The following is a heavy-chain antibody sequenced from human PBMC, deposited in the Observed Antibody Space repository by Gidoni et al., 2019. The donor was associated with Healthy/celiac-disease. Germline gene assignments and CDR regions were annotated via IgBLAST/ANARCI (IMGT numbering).Heavy chain of an antibody. CDR2: ISYDGVNK. D-gene: IGHD2-15*01. CDR1: GFTFSSYA. V-gene: IGHV3-30-3*01. Sequence: QVQLVESGGGVVQPGRSLRLSCAASGFTFSSYAMHWVRQAPGKGLEWVAVISYDGVNKSYADSVKGRFTISRDNSKNTLYLQMNSLSAEDTAVYYCARVEDGPLDYWGQGTLVTVSS. J-gene: IGHJ4*02. CDR3: ARVEDGPLDY.